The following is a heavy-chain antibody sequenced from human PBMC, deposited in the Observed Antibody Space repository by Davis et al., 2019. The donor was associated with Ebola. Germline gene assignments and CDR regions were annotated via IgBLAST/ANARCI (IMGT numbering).Heavy chain of an antibody. CDR1: GFSVSSNY. CDR3: ARVNAATGYSRFDT. D-gene: IGHD3-9*01. CDR2: INWNGGSS. J-gene: IGHJ5*01. V-gene: IGHV3-20*01. Sequence: PGGSLRLSCAASGFSVSSNYMNWVRQAPGKGLEWVSGINWNGGSSGYADSVKGRFTISRDNVKNSLYLRMNDLRVEDTALYHCARVNAATGYSRFDTWGQGTLVTVSS.